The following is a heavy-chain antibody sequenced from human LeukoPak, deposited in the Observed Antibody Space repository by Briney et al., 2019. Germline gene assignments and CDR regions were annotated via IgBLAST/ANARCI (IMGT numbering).Heavy chain of an antibody. Sequence: ASVKVSCKASGYTFTSYYMHWVRQAPGQGLEWMGIINPSGGSTSYAQKFQGRVTMTRDTSTSTVYMELSSLRSEDTAVYYCARVGVDTPKHYYMDVWGKGTTVTVSS. CDR2: INPSGGST. CDR3: ARVGVDTPKHYYMDV. CDR1: GYTFTSYY. J-gene: IGHJ6*03. V-gene: IGHV1-46*01. D-gene: IGHD5-18*01.